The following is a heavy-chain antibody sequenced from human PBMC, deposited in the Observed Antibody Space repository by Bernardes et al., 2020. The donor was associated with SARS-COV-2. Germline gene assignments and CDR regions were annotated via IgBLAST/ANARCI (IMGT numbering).Heavy chain of an antibody. CDR3: ARDEHGSGSYILTRYYYGMDV. CDR2: IWYDGSNK. Sequence: GGSLRLSCAASGFTFSSYGMHWVRQAPGKGLEWVAVIWYDGSNKYYADSVKGRFTISRDNSKNTLYLQMNSLRAEDTAVYYCARDEHGSGSYILTRYYYGMDVWGQGTAVTVSS. CDR1: GFTFSSYG. J-gene: IGHJ6*02. V-gene: IGHV3-33*01. D-gene: IGHD3-10*01.